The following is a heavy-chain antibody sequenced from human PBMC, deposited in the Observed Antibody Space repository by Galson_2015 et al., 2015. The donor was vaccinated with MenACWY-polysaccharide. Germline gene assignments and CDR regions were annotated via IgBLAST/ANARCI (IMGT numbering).Heavy chain of an antibody. CDR2: LSPTTGNT. V-gene: IGHV3-23*01. D-gene: IGHD3-10*01. CDR3: AKGAAHYGSGNYYDY. CDR1: GLTFSSYG. J-gene: IGHJ4*02. Sequence: SLRLSCAGSGLTFSSYGMGWVRQAPGKGLEWVSGLSPTTGNTYYAASVRGRFTISRDNSKNTLYLQMDSLRAEDTALYYCAKGAAHYGSGNYYDYWGQRTQVTVSS.